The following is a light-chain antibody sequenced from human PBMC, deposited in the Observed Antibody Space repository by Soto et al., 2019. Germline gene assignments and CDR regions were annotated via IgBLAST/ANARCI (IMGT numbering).Light chain of an antibody. CDR3: SSYTSSSPLHV. CDR1: SSDVGAYNY. Sequence: QSALTQPDSVSGSPGQSITISCTGTSSDVGAYNYVSWYQQHPGKAPELMMYQVSNRPSRVSNRFSGSKSGNTASLTIAGLQAEDEDDYYCSSYTSSSPLHVVGTGTKLTVL. CDR2: QVS. V-gene: IGLV2-14*01. J-gene: IGLJ1*01.